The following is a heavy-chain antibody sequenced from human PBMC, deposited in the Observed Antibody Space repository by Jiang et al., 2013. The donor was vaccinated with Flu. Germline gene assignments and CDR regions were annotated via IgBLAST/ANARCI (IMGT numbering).Heavy chain of an antibody. D-gene: IGHD2-21*01. J-gene: IGHJ6*02. CDR2: IHAGTGDA. V-gene: IGHV1-3*01. Sequence: EVRKPGASVKLSCRCSGFRFNEYAIHWVRQAPGQRLEWMGRIHAGTGDAYYAQNYKGRLTITTDTSARTVYMELASPISDDTTVYFCARGGDLDVWGQGTTVIVSS. CDR3: ARGGDLDV. CDR1: GFRFNEYA.